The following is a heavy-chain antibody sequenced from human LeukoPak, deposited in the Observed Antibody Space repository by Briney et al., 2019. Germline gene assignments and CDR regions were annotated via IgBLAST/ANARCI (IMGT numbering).Heavy chain of an antibody. CDR3: ARSRRVYTYIYYYYYGMDV. D-gene: IGHD5/OR15-5a*01. J-gene: IGHJ6*02. Sequence: SETLSLTCTVSGGSISSYYWSWIRQPPGKGLEWIGYIYYSGSTNYNPSLKSRVTISVDTSKNQFSLKLSSVTAADTAVYYCARSRRVYTYIYYYYYGMDVWGQGTTVTVSS. CDR1: GGSISSYY. CDR2: IYYSGST. V-gene: IGHV4-59*08.